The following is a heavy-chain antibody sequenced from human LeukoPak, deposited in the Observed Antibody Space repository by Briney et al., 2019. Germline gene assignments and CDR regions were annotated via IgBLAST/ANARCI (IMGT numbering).Heavy chain of an antibody. CDR1: GGSISSYY. D-gene: IGHD6-13*01. V-gene: IGHV4-59*01. CDR2: MYYRGNT. J-gene: IGHJ4*02. Sequence: SETLSLTCTASGGSISSYYWSWIRQPPGKGLEWIGYMYYRGNTNYDPSLKSRVTISIDTPNNQFSLKLSSVTAADTAVYYCATGVHGIAAAGDYYFDYWGQGTLVTVSS. CDR3: ATGVHGIAAAGDYYFDY.